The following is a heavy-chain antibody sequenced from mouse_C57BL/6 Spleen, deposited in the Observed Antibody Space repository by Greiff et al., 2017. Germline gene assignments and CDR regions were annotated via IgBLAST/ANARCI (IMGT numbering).Heavy chain of an antibody. D-gene: IGHD1-1*01. J-gene: IGHJ3*01. V-gene: IGHV1-74*01. Sequence: VQLQQSGAELVKPGASVKVSCKASGYTFTSYWMHWVKQRPGQGLEWIGRIHPSDSATNYNQKFKGKATLTVAKSSSTAYMQLSSHTSEDSAVYYCAVITTVVATPFAYWGQGTLVTVSA. CDR3: AVITTVVATPFAY. CDR2: IHPSDSAT. CDR1: GYTFTSYW.